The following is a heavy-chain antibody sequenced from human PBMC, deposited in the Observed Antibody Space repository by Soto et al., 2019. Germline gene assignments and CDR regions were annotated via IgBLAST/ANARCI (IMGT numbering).Heavy chain of an antibody. CDR1: GGSISSGGYY. Sequence: PSETLSLTCTVSGGSISSGGYYWSWIRQHPGKGLEWIGYIYYSGSTYYNPSLKSRVTISVDTSKNQFSLKLSSVTAADTAVYYCARGLYDATIFGVAYYYYYMDVWGKGTTVTVSS. CDR2: IYYSGST. D-gene: IGHD3-3*01. CDR3: ARGLYDATIFGVAYYYYYMDV. J-gene: IGHJ6*03. V-gene: IGHV4-31*03.